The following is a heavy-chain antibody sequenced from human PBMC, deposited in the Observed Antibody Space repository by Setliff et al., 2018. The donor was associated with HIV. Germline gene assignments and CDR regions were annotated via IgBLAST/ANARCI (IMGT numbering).Heavy chain of an antibody. CDR1: GFTFSTHG. Sequence: QSGGSLRLSCAASGFTFSTHGMHWVRQAPGKGLEWVAIISYDGTSKHYADSVKGRFTISRDNSKNTLYLHTNNLRGDDTAVYYCAKGCGGAGFCYYADYWGQGTVVTAPQ. V-gene: IGHV3-30*18. J-gene: IGHJ4*02. CDR3: AKGCGGAGFCYYADY. D-gene: IGHD2-21*01. CDR2: ISYDGTSK.